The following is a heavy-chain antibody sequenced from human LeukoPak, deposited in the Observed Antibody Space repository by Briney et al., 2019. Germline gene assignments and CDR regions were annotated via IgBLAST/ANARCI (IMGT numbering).Heavy chain of an antibody. CDR2: IYYSGST. CDR3: ARTQLYCSSTSCYVTWFDP. J-gene: IGHJ5*02. V-gene: IGHV4-30-4*01. Sequence: SQTLSLTCTVSGGSISSGDYYWSWIRQPPGKGLEWIGYIYYSGSTYYNPSLKSRVTISVDTSKNQFSLKLSSVTAADTAVYYCARTQLYCSSTSCYVTWFDPWGQGTLVTVSS. D-gene: IGHD2-2*01. CDR1: GGSISSGDYY.